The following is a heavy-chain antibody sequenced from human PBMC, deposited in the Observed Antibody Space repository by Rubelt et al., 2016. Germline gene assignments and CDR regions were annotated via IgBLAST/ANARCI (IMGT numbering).Heavy chain of an antibody. CDR1: GFTFGNAW. CDR3: THVYCDYYPY. D-gene: IGHD4-17*01. Sequence: GGSLRLSCAASGFTFGNAWMTWVRQAPGKGLEWVGRIKRKSDVGTTDYAAPVKGRFTISRDDSKNTLYLQMNSLKTEDTAVYYWTHVYCDYYPYWGQGTLVTVAS. J-gene: IGHJ4*02. V-gene: IGHV3-15*01. CDR2: IKRKSDVGTT.